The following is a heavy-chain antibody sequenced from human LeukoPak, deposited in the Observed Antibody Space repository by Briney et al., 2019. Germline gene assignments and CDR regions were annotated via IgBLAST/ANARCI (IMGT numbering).Heavy chain of an antibody. D-gene: IGHD2-15*01. J-gene: IGHJ4*02. CDR3: ARVRFPASGSHFDY. CDR1: GFTFSSYA. V-gene: IGHV3-30*04. CDR2: ISYDGSNK. Sequence: GGSLRLSCAASGFTFSSYAMHWVRQAPGKGLEWVAVISYDGSNKYYADSVKGRFTISRDNSKNTLYLQMNSPRAGDTAVYYCARVRFPASGSHFDYWGQGTLVTVSS.